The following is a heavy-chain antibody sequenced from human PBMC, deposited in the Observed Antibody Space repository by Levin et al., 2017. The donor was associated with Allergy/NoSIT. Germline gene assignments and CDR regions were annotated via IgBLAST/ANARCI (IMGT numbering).Heavy chain of an antibody. D-gene: IGHD2-15*01. J-gene: IGHJ5*02. Sequence: SETLSLTCTVSGGSISNSSYYWGWIRQPPGKGLEWIGNIYFSGSTYYNPSLKSRVTISVDTSKNQFSLVLRAVTAADTAVYYCARQGYCSGYSCSGIYNWFDPWGQGTLLTVSS. CDR2: IYFSGST. CDR3: ARQGYCSGYSCSGIYNWFDP. V-gene: IGHV4-39*01. CDR1: GGSISNSSYY.